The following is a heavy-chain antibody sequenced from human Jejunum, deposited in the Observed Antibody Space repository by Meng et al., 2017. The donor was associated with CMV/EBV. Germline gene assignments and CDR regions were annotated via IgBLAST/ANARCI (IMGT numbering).Heavy chain of an antibody. CDR1: GGSISSRSYD. CDR3: LRGSGGSV. J-gene: IGHJ1*01. D-gene: IGHD3-10*01. V-gene: IGHV4-39*07. Sequence: QLRLTESGHVLLDASELLSLTCTVSGGSISSRSYDWGWIRPPPGKGLGWIGSLYSSGSIYYNPSLKSRVTISVDTSKNQFFLKLSSVTDADTAVYHCLRGSGGSVWGQGTLVTVSS. CDR2: LYSSGSI.